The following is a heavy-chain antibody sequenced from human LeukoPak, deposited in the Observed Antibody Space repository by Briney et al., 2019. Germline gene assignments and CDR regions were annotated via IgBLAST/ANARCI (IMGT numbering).Heavy chain of an antibody. J-gene: IGHJ4*02. Sequence: GGSLRLSCAASGFTFSSYSMNWVRQAPGKGLEWVSAISGSGGSTYYADSVKGRFTISRDNSKNTLYLQMNSLRAEDTAVYYCAKPRDVGATPRHPYDYWGQGTLVTVSS. CDR1: GFTFSSYS. D-gene: IGHD1-26*01. V-gene: IGHV3-23*01. CDR2: ISGSGGST. CDR3: AKPRDVGATPRHPYDY.